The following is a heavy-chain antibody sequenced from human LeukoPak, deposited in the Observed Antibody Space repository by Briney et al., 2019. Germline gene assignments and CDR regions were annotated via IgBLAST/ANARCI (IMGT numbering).Heavy chain of an antibody. V-gene: IGHV4-39*01. CDR1: GGSISSRSYY. Sequence: PSETLSLTCTVSGGSISSRSYYWGWIRQPPGKGLEWIVRIYYSGSTYYNPSLKSRVTISVDTSNNPFSLKLSPVTAAATAVYYCASYCSGGSCTGYVQHWGQGTLVTVSS. CDR3: ASYCSGGSCTGYVQH. CDR2: IYYSGST. D-gene: IGHD2-15*01. J-gene: IGHJ1*01.